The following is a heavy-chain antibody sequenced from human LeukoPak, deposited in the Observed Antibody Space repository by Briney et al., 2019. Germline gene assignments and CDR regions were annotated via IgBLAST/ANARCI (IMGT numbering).Heavy chain of an antibody. CDR2: IYTSGST. Sequence: PSETLSLTCTVSGGSISSGSYYRSWIRQPAGKGLEWIGRIYTSGSTNYNPSLKSRVTISVDTSKNQFSLKLSSVTAADTAVYYCARDPVVVPAAKNYYYYMDVWGKGTTVTVSS. CDR3: ARDPVVVPAAKNYYYYMDV. CDR1: GGSISSGSYY. J-gene: IGHJ6*03. D-gene: IGHD2-2*01. V-gene: IGHV4-61*02.